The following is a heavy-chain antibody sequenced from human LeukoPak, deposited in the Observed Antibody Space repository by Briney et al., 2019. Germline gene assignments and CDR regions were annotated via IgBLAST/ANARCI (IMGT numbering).Heavy chain of an antibody. CDR3: AKARSGYTYGSGF. CDR1: GFTFSSYA. V-gene: IGHV3-23*01. D-gene: IGHD5-18*01. J-gene: IGHJ4*02. CDR2: ISSSGGST. Sequence: GGSLTLSCAASGFTFSSYAMNWVRQAPGKGLEWVSGISSSGGSTYYADSVKGRFTISRDNSKNTLYLQMNSLRAEDTAVYYCAKARSGYTYGSGFCGQGTLVTVSS.